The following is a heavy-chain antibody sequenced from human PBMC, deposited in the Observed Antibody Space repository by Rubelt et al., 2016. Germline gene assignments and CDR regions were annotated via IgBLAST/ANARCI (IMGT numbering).Heavy chain of an antibody. D-gene: IGHD6-19*01. V-gene: IGHV3-23*01. CDR1: GFTFSSYA. J-gene: IGHJ5*02. Sequence: ESGGGLVQPGGSLRLSCAVSGFTFSSYAMTWVRQAPGKGLEWVSVISGSGGTTYYADSVKGRFTISRDNSKNTLDRQMNSLRAEDTAVYYCAKAGYTSGWFNWFDPWGQGTLVTVSS. CDR2: ISGSGGTT. CDR3: AKAGYTSGWFNWFDP.